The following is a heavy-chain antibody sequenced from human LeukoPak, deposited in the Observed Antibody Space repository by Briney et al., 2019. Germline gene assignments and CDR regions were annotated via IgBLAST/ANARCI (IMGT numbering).Heavy chain of an antibody. CDR3: ARQPIYEAYFDF. D-gene: IGHD3-16*01. J-gene: IGHJ4*02. Sequence: GGSLRLSCVASGFPFDRYWMSWVRQAPGKGLEWVANIKHDGSEKNFVDSVKGRFTISRDNAENSLFLQMNSLRADNTAVYFCARQPIYEAYFDFWGQGALVTVSS. V-gene: IGHV3-7*01. CDR1: GFPFDRYW. CDR2: IKHDGSEK.